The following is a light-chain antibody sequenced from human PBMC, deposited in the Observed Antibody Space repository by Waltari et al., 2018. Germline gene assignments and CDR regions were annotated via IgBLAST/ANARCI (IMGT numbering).Light chain of an antibody. J-gene: IGLJ3*02. CDR1: SGHINNV. Sequence: QLVLTQSPSASASLGASVKLTCTLSSGHINNVIAWLQQRPEKGPRYLMKVNSDGSHNKGDEEVTRYLVEVNSDGSNNEGDELPDRFSGSGSGAERYLRISSLQSEDEADYICQTGGHGTWVFGGGTKLTVL. V-gene: IGLV4-69*01. CDR3: QTGGHGTWV. CDR2: VNSDGSH.